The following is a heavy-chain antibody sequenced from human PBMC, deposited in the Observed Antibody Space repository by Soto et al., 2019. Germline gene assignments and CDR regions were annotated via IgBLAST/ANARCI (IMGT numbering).Heavy chain of an antibody. Sequence: ASVKVSCKASGYTFSGYHMHWVRQAPGQGLAWMGWINVYNGETNIAQKFQGRVAMTRDTSITTAYVELSRLRFDDTAVYFCAREGATRRPSRPAIGWLESWGQGTLVTVS. D-gene: IGHD2-2*02. J-gene: IGHJ5*01. CDR2: INVYNGET. V-gene: IGHV1-2*02. CDR3: AREGATRRPSRPAIGWLES. CDR1: GYTFSGYH.